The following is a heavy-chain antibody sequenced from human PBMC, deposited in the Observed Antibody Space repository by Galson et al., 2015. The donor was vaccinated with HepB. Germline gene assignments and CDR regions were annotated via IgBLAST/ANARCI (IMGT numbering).Heavy chain of an antibody. Sequence: SETLSLTCTVSGDSMKSYYWSWIRQPPGKGLEWIGYIYYIGTTDYNPSFNSRVTISVDLSKNQFSLRLTSVTAADTAMYYCVRDRTTYGSGFDSWGQGTLVTVPS. J-gene: IGHJ4*02. CDR2: IYYIGTT. D-gene: IGHD3-10*01. CDR1: GDSMKSYY. V-gene: IGHV4-59*01. CDR3: VRDRTTYGSGFDS.